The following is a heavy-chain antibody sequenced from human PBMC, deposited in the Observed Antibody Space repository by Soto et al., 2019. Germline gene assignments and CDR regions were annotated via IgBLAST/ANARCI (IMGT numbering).Heavy chain of an antibody. Sequence: SSVKVSCNASGGTFSSYAISWVRQAPGQGLEWIRGIIPIFGTANYAQKIQGRVTITAEECTSTAYMELSSLRSEDTAVYYCARGSASLRKWLDLAYLDYWGQGTLVAIS. D-gene: IGHD5-12*01. J-gene: IGHJ4*02. CDR1: GGTFSSYA. CDR2: IIPIFGTA. V-gene: IGHV1-69*13. CDR3: ARGSASLRKWLDLAYLDY.